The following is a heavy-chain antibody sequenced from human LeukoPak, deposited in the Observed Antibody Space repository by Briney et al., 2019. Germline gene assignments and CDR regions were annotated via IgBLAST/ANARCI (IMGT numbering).Heavy chain of an antibody. CDR3: AKDEEYSTSWSRGYFDY. CDR2: ISGSGDST. J-gene: IGHJ4*02. CDR1: GFTFDDYA. V-gene: IGHV3-23*01. D-gene: IGHD6-13*01. Sequence: PGGSLRLSCAASGFTFDDYAMSWVRQAPGKGLEWVSAISGSGDSTYYADSVKGRFTISRDNSQNTLYLQMNSLRAEDTAVYYCAKDEEYSTSWSRGYFDYWGQGTLVTVSS.